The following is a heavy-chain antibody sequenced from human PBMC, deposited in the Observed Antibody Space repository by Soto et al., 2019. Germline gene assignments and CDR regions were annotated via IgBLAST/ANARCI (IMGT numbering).Heavy chain of an antibody. V-gene: IGHV1-3*01. Sequence: ASVKVSCKASGYTFTSYAMHWVRQAPGQRLEWMGWINAGNGNTKYSQKFQGRVTITRDTSASTAYMELSSLRSEDTAVYYCARDRGGEWLRMEGWFDPWGQGTLVTVSS. CDR3: ARDRGGEWLRMEGWFDP. J-gene: IGHJ5*02. CDR2: INAGNGNT. CDR1: GYTFTSYA. D-gene: IGHD5-12*01.